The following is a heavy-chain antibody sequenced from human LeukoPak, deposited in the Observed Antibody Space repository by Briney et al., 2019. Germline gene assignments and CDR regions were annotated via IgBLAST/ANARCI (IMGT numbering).Heavy chain of an antibody. Sequence: SETLSLTCTASGGSISSYYWSWIRQPPGKGLEWIGYIYYSGSTNYNPSLKSRVTISVDTSKNQFSLKLRSVTAADTAVYYCARTTEGYCRGRSCYSYYYYMDVWGKGTTVTASS. D-gene: IGHD2-15*01. CDR1: GGSISSYY. J-gene: IGHJ6*03. CDR2: IYYSGST. CDR3: ARTTEGYCRGRSCYSYYYYMDV. V-gene: IGHV4-59*01.